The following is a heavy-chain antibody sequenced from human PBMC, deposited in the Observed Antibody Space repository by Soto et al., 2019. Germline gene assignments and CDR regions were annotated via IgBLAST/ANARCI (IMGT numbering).Heavy chain of an antibody. Sequence: VKVSCKASGYTFTSYGISWVRQAPGQGLEWMGWISAYNGNTNYAQKLQGRVTMTTDTSTSTAYMELRSLRSDDTAVYYCARDLVRYFDWLLPLDYYYGMDVWGQGTTVTVSS. J-gene: IGHJ6*02. CDR1: GYTFTSYG. CDR3: ARDLVRYFDWLLPLDYYYGMDV. V-gene: IGHV1-18*01. CDR2: ISAYNGNT. D-gene: IGHD3-9*01.